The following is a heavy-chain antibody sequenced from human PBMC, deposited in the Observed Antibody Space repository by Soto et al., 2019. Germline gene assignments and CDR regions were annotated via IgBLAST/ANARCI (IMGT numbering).Heavy chain of an antibody. V-gene: IGHV3-23*01. J-gene: IGHJ4*02. D-gene: IGHD1-26*01. CDR3: AKQRGSRTNLDY. Sequence: PGGALRLFCAASGCTFSGYTMSWVRQAPGKGLEWVSGISGSGANTYYADSVKGRLTISRDNSKNSLFLQMNSLRADDTAVYYCAKQRGSRTNLDYWGQGTMDTVSS. CDR1: GCTFSGYT. CDR2: ISGSGANT.